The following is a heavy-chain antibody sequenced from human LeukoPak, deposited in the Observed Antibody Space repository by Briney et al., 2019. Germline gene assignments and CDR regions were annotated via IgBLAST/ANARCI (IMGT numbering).Heavy chain of an antibody. CDR3: ARGPPRMLFSRHSPRRYFDL. D-gene: IGHD3-10*01. CDR1: GGSISSYY. Sequence: SETLSLTCTVSGGSISSYYWSWIRQPAGKGLEWIGEINHSGSTNYNPSLKSRVTISVDTSKNQFSLKLSSVTAADTAVYYCARGPPRMLFSRHSPRRYFDLWGRGTLVTVSS. CDR2: INHSGST. V-gene: IGHV4-34*01. J-gene: IGHJ2*01.